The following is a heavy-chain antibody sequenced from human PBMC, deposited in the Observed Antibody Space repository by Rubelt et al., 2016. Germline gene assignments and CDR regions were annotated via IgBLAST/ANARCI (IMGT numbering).Heavy chain of an antibody. CDR3: VAEGFNYHGMDV. CDR1: GGSISGYY. V-gene: IGHV4-59*01. J-gene: IGHJ6*02. CDR2: VYSSGGT. Sequence: QVQLQESGPGLVKPSETLSLTCSVSGGSISGYYWNWIRQPPGKGLEWIGYVYSSGGTNYNPSLQSRVTKSVDSTKNQFSLKLGAVTAADTAGYYCVAEGFNYHGMDVWGQGTTVTVAS.